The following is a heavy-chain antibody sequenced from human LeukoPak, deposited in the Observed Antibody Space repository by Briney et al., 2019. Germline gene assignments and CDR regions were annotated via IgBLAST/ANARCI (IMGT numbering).Heavy chain of an antibody. J-gene: IGHJ4*02. CDR1: GFIFTNYF. CDR3: ATDRGWRTSGYYLYYFEY. D-gene: IGHD3-3*01. CDR2: IKHDGSEK. V-gene: IGHV3-7*01. Sequence: GGSLRLSCAASGFIFTNYFMSWVHQAPGEGLEWVASIKHDGSEKYYVDSVRGRFTISRDNTMNSLYLQMSSLRAEDTAVYYCATDRGWRTSGYYLYYFEYCGQGTLVTYSS.